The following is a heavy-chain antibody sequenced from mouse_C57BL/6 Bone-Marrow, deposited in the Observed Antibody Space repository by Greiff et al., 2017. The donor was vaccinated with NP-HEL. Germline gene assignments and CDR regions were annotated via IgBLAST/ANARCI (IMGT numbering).Heavy chain of an antibody. Sequence: QVQLQQPGAELVKPGASVKLSCKASGYTFTSYWMHWVKQRPGQGLEWIGMIHPTSGSTNYNEKFKSKATLTVDKSSSTAYMQLSSLTSEDSAVYYCASPDGYYPCWYCDVWGTGTAVTVTS. CDR2: IHPTSGST. V-gene: IGHV1-64*01. D-gene: IGHD2-3*01. CDR3: ASPDGYYPCWYCDV. CDR1: GYTFTSYW. J-gene: IGHJ1*03.